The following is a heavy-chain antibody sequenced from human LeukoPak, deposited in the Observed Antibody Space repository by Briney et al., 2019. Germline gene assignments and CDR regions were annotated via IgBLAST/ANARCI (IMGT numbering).Heavy chain of an antibody. J-gene: IGHJ4*02. D-gene: IGHD2-21*02. CDR2: IKQDGSEK. Sequence: PGGSLRLSCAGSGFTFSNFWMNWVRQAPGKGLEWVANIKQDGSEKYYVDSVKGRFTISRDNAKNSLYLQMNSLRAEDTAVYYCASQECSGGDCYSPSRIDYWGQGTLVTVSS. CDR3: ASQECSGGDCYSPSRIDY. CDR1: GFTFSNFW. V-gene: IGHV3-7*03.